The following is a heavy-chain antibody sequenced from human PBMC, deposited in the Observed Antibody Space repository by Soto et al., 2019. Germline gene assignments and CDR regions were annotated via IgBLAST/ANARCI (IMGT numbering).Heavy chain of an antibody. CDR2: ICAYNGNT. Sequence: ASVKVSCKASGYTFTSYGISWVRQAPGQGLEWMGWICAYNGNTNYAQKLQGRVTMTTDTSTSTAYMELRSLRSDDTAVYYYARSYGPSTSSKSALDVWGQGTTVTVSS. V-gene: IGHV1-18*04. D-gene: IGHD3-10*01. CDR3: ARSYGPSTSSKSALDV. CDR1: GYTFTSYG. J-gene: IGHJ6*02.